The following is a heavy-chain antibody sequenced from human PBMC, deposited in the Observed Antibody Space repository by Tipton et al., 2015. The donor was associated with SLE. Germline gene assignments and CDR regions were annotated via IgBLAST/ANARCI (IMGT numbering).Heavy chain of an antibody. CDR1: GGSISSDH. V-gene: IGHV4-4*09. CDR2: ISDGGGT. CDR3: ASTNSGSYKSALDY. J-gene: IGHJ4*02. Sequence: TLSLTCSVSGGSISSDHWIWIRQPPGKGLEWLGYISDGGGTNYNPSLKSRVTISIDPAKNQFSLKLTSVTAADTAVYYCASTNSGSYKSALDYWGQGTQVTVSS. D-gene: IGHD1-26*01.